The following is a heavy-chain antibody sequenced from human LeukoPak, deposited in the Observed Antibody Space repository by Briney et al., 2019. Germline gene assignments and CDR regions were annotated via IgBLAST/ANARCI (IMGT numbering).Heavy chain of an antibody. CDR3: TITTGTTLGLMDY. D-gene: IGHD1-1*01. CDR2: INHSGST. V-gene: IGHV4-34*01. J-gene: IGHJ4*02. Sequence: SETLSLTCAVYGGSFSGYYWRWIRQPPGKGLEWIGEINHSGSTNYNPSLKSRVTISVDACKNQLSLKMSSVTAADTAVYYCTITTGTTLGLMDYWGQGTLVTVSS. CDR1: GGSFSGYY.